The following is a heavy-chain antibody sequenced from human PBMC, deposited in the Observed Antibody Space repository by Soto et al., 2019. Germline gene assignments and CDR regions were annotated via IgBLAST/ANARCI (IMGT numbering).Heavy chain of an antibody. D-gene: IGHD2-21*02. Sequence: SETLSLTCTVSGGSISGYYWSWIRQPPGKGLEWIGYMYNTGSTVYNPSFKSRVTISVDTSKNQFSLKPNSVTAADTAVYYCARDLWGYCGTDCYPLDVWGQGTTVT. V-gene: IGHV4-59*01. J-gene: IGHJ6*02. CDR2: MYNTGST. CDR3: ARDLWGYCGTDCYPLDV. CDR1: GGSISGYY.